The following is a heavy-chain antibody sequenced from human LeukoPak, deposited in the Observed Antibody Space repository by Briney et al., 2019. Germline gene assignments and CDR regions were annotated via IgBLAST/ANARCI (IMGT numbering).Heavy chain of an antibody. CDR1: GYTFTIYV. J-gene: IGHJ4*02. CDR3: ARDCSGATCYVGAYDY. D-gene: IGHD2-15*01. CDR2: INAGTGNT. V-gene: IGHV1-3*01. Sequence: ASVKVSCKASGYTFTIYVMHWVRQAPGQGLEWMGWINAGTGNTEYSQKFQGRVTITSDTSASTAHMVLSSLRSEDTAVYYCARDCSGATCYVGAYDYWGQGILVTVSS.